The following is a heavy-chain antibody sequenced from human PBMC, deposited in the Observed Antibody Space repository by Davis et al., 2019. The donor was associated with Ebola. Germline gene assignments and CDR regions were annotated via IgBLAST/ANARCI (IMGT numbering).Heavy chain of an antibody. Sequence: MPSETLSLTCTVSGGSISSHNWWSWVRQSPGKGLECIGAIYDSGSTNYNPSLKTRATISVDTSKNQFSLNLPSVTAADTAVYFCARLRGPRDDAFDIWGQGTLVTVSS. CDR2: IYDSGST. CDR3: ARLRGPRDDAFDI. V-gene: IGHV4-4*02. J-gene: IGHJ3*02. D-gene: IGHD3-10*01. CDR1: GGSISSHNW.